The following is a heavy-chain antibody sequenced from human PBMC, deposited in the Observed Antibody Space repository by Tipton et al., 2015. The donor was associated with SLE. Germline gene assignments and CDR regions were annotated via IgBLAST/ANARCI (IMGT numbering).Heavy chain of an antibody. J-gene: IGHJ6*02. CDR3: AKEGQQLDPHYYYYGMDV. V-gene: IGHV3-30*02. CDR2: IRYDGSNK. CDR1: GFTFSSYG. D-gene: IGHD6-13*01. Sequence: SLRLSCAASGFTFSSYGMHWVRQAPGKGLEWVAFIRYDGSNKYYADSVKGRFTISRDNSKNTLYLQMNSLRAEDTAVYYCAKEGQQLDPHYYYYGMDVWGQGTTVTVSS.